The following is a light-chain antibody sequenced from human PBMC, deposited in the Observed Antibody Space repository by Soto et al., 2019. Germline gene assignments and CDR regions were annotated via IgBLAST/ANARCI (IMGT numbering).Light chain of an antibody. CDR2: EVS. CDR3: TSSTTGSTPYV. V-gene: IGLV2-14*01. CDR1: SGDIGAYNF. J-gene: IGLJ1*01. Sequence: QSALTQPASVSGSPGQSITISCTGTSGDIGAYNFVSWYQQHPGKAPKLMIYEVSRRPSGVSDRFSGSKSGSTASLTISGLQAEDEADYYCTSSTTGSTPYVFGTGTKLTVL.